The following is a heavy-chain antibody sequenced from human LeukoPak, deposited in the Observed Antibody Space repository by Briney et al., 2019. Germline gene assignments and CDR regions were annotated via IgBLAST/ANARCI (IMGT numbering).Heavy chain of an antibody. Sequence: PGGSLRLSCAASGFTFSSYDMNWVRQAPGKGLEWVSYISSSGSNKYYADSVKGRFTISRDNAKNSLYLQMNSLRAGDTAVYYCARDSDAGGFDYWGQGTLVTVSS. J-gene: IGHJ4*02. V-gene: IGHV3-48*03. CDR1: GFTFSSYD. CDR2: ISSSGSNK. CDR3: ARDSDAGGFDY. D-gene: IGHD1-1*01.